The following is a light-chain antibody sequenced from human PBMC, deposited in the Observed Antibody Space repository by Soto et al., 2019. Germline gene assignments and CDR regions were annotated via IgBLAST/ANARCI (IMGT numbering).Light chain of an antibody. CDR3: QQSYKMPS. Sequence: EIPLTQSPSSLAASVGDRLTLTCRASRNVSIYLNWYQHKPGKGPTLLIHATSNLQIGVPSRFSGSGSGTELTLTIRSLEPEDFGTYYCQQSYKMPSFGQGTRLVIK. CDR2: ATS. J-gene: IGKJ5*01. V-gene: IGKV1-39*01. CDR1: RNVSIY.